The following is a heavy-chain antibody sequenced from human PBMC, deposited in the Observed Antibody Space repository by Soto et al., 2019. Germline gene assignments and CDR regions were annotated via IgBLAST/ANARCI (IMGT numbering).Heavy chain of an antibody. CDR3: ARDDDLTDNGLDH. CDR1: GFRFSNYG. V-gene: IGHV3-33*01. J-gene: IGHJ4*02. CDR2: IVADGTGL. D-gene: IGHD1-1*01. Sequence: QVQLVESGGGVVQPGRSLRLSCAASGFRFSNYGMHWVRQAPGKGLEWLAVIVADGTGLHYADSVRGLFTISRDNSKNTLYLQLNSLGADDTAIYFCARDDDLTDNGLDHWGQGTLVTVSS.